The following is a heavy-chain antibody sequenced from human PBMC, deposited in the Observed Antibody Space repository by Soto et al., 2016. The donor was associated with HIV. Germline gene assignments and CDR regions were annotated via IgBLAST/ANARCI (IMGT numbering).Heavy chain of an antibody. D-gene: IGHD3-16*01. CDR1: GGTFSSYA. V-gene: IGHV1-69*12. CDR3: ASLTPRNFEPAAFDI. CDR2: IIPIFGTA. J-gene: IGHJ3*02. Sequence: VQLVQSEAEAKKPGSSVKVSCKASGGTFSSYAISWVRQAPGQGLEWMGGIIPIFGTANYAQKFQGRVTITADESTSTAYMQLSSLRSEDTAVYYCASLTPRNFEPAAFDIWGQGTMVTVSS.